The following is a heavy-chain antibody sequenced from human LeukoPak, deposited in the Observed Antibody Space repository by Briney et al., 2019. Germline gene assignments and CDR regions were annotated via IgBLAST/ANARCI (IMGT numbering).Heavy chain of an antibody. V-gene: IGHV1-8*01. J-gene: IGHJ5*02. CDR3: ARGLITYYDFWSGYYDWFDP. D-gene: IGHD3-3*01. Sequence: ASVKVSCKASGYTFTSYDINWVRQATGQGLEWMGWMNPNSGNTGYAQKFQGRVTMTRNTSISTAYMELSSLRSEDTAVYYCARGLITYYDFWSGYYDWFDPWSQGILVTVSS. CDR2: MNPNSGNT. CDR1: GYTFTSYD.